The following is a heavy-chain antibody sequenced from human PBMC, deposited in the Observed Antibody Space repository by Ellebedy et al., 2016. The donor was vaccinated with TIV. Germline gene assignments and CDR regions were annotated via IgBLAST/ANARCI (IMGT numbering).Heavy chain of an antibody. V-gene: IGHV3-23*01. CDR2: ISGSGGSI. CDR1: GFSFSSHA. J-gene: IGHJ4*02. Sequence: GESLKISCAASGFSFSSHAMSWVRRAPGQGLEWVSAISGSGGSIDYPDSVKGRFTISRDNSKNTLYLQMSSLRAEDTAVYYCAKCPTAAAGFVDYWGQGTLVTVSS. D-gene: IGHD6-13*01. CDR3: AKCPTAAAGFVDY.